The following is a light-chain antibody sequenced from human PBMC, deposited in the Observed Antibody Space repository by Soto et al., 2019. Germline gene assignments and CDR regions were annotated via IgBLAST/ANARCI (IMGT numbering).Light chain of an antibody. J-gene: IGKJ4*01. Sequence: EIVLTQSPATLSLSPGERATLSCRASQSVSGCLAWYQQKPGQAPRLLIFDASDRATGIPARFSGSGSGTDFTLTISRLEPEDFAIYYCQQRCNWPPVTFGGGTKVDIK. CDR3: QQRCNWPPVT. V-gene: IGKV3-11*01. CDR2: DAS. CDR1: QSVSGC.